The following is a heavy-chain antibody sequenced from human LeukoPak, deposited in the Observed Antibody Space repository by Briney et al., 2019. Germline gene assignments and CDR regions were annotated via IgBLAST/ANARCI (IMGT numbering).Heavy chain of an antibody. D-gene: IGHD1-1*01. J-gene: IGHJ4*02. V-gene: IGHV3-30-3*02. Sequence: PGGSLRLSCAASGFTFSSYVMHWVRQAPGKGLEWVAVISYDESDKFYADSVKGRFTISRDNSKNTLYLQMNSLGAEDTAVYYCAKWGLERRPANFDYWGQGTLVTVSS. CDR1: GFTFSSYV. CDR2: ISYDESDK. CDR3: AKWGLERRPANFDY.